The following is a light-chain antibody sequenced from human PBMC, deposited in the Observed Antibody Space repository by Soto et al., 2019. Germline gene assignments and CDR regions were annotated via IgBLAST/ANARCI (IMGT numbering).Light chain of an antibody. V-gene: IGKV1-8*01. CDR2: AAS. CDR3: QQYYTYPWT. CDR1: QSVTSY. J-gene: IGKJ1*01. Sequence: AIRMAQSPSSFSGSTGYGVTITCRASQSVTSYLAWYQQKPGKAPKLLIYAASTLQSGVPSRFSGGGSGTDFTLTISCLQSEDFATYYCQQYYTYPWTFGQGTKVDIK.